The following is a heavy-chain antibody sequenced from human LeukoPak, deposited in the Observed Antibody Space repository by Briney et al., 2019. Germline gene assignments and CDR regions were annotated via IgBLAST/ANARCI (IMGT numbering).Heavy chain of an antibody. CDR1: GDSLNSYY. D-gene: IGHD1-26*01. CDR3: ARHQKVGPTIDY. Sequence: SETLSLTCTVSGDSLNSYYWSWIRQPPGKGLEWIGYIYYSGSTNYNPSLKRRVTISVDTSKNQFSLKLSSVTAADTTVYYCARHQKVGPTIDYWGQGTLVTVSS. J-gene: IGHJ4*02. V-gene: IGHV4-59*08. CDR2: IYYSGST.